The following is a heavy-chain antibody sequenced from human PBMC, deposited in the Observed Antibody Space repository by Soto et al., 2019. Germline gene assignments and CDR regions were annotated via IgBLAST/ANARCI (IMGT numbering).Heavy chain of an antibody. Sequence: QVQLQPWGAGLLKPSETLSITCAVYGGSFSGYYWSWIRQTPGKGLEWIGEINDSGSTNHNPSLKRRDILLVDTLKDEFSVKLGSVTAADAAVYYCARVVLGWFGELSRRGGYYYYMDVWGKGTTVTVSS. CDR2: INDSGST. D-gene: IGHD3-10*01. V-gene: IGHV4-34*01. J-gene: IGHJ6*03. CDR3: ARVVLGWFGELSRRGGYYYYMDV. CDR1: GGSFSGYY.